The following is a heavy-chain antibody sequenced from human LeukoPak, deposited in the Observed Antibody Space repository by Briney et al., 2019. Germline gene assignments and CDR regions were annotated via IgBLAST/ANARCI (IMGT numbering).Heavy chain of an antibody. D-gene: IGHD6-13*01. CDR3: ARDRRYSSSWNWFDP. Sequence: PSETLSLTCTVSGYSISSGYYWGWFRQPPGKGLEWIGSIYHTGNTHYNPSLKSRVTISVDTSKNQFSLKLSSVTAADTAVYYCARDRRYSSSWNWFDPWGQGILVTVSS. V-gene: IGHV4-38-2*02. CDR2: IYHTGNT. CDR1: GYSISSGYY. J-gene: IGHJ5*02.